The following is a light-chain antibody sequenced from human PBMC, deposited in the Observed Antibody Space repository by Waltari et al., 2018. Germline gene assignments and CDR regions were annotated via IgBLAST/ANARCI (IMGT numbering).Light chain of an antibody. J-gene: IGKJ5*01. V-gene: IGKV4-1*01. Sequence: DIVLTQSPDSLAVSLGERATIDCWSSQSLFFGASGKNYLAWYQQKPGQPPKVLISWASTREAVVPERISGSGSGAHFTLTVDSLQAEDVAVYYCQQYSSSPITFGQGTRLEI. CDR3: QQYSSSPIT. CDR2: WAS. CDR1: QSLFFGASGKNY.